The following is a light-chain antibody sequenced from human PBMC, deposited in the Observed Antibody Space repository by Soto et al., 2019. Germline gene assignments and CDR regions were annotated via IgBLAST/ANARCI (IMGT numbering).Light chain of an antibody. CDR1: QSVSTY. CDR2: GAS. V-gene: IGKV3-15*01. J-gene: IGKJ4*01. CDR3: QPYNNWPLT. Sequence: EIVLTQSPATLSLSPGERATLSCRASQSVSTYLAWYQQKPGQAPTLLIYGASARASGIPARFSGSGSGTEFTLTISSLQSEDFAVYYCQPYNNWPLTFGGGTRWISN.